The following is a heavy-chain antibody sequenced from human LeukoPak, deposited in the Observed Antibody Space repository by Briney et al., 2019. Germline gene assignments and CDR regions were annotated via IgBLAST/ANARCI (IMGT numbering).Heavy chain of an antibody. V-gene: IGHV3-23*01. J-gene: IGHJ4*02. CDR3: AKAFIVAGTAGTGDY. D-gene: IGHD6-19*01. CDR2: ISGSGGST. CDR1: GFTFSSYA. Sequence: PGGALRLSCAASGFTFSSYAMSWVRQAPGKGLEWVSAISGSGGSTYYADSVQGRFTISRDNSKNTLYLQMNSLGAEDTAVYYCAKAFIVAGTAGTGDYWGQGTLVTVSS.